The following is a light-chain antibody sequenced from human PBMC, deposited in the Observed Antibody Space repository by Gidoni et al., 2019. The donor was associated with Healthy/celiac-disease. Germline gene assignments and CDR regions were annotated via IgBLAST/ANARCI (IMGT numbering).Light chain of an antibody. V-gene: IGKV2-28*01. CDR2: LGS. Sequence: VMTQSPLSLPVTPGEPASISCRSSQSLLHSNGYNYLDWYLQKPGQSPQLLIYLGSNRAAGVPDRFSGSGAGTDFTLKISRVEAEDVGVYYGMQALQTPRTFGQGTKVEIK. CDR3: MQALQTPRT. CDR1: QSLLHSNGYNY. J-gene: IGKJ1*01.